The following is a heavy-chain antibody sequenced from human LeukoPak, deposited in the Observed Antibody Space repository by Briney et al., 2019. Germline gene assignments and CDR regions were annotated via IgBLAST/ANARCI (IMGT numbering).Heavy chain of an antibody. D-gene: IGHD6-19*01. V-gene: IGHV4-38-2*02. CDR2: ICHSGST. CDR3: ARTGYSSGWYDDYYYYYYMDV. J-gene: IGHJ6*03. CDR1: GYSISSGYY. Sequence: SETLSLTCTVSGYSISSGYYWGWIRQPPGKGLEWIGSICHSGSTYYNPSLKSRVTISVGTSKDQFSLKLSSVTAADTAVYYCARTGYSSGWYDDYYYYYYMDVWGKGTTVTVSS.